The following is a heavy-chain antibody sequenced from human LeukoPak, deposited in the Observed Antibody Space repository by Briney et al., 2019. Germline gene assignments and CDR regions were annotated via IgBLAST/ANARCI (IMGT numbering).Heavy chain of an antibody. CDR1: GYTFTGYY. D-gene: IGHD6-13*01. CDR2: INPNSGGT. CDR3: ARALYSSRLGDAFDI. Sequence: ASVKVSCKASGYTFTGYYMHWVRQAPGQGLEWMGWINPNSGGTNYAQKFQGRVTMTRDTSISTAYMELSRLRSDDTAVYYCARALYSSRLGDAFDIWGQGTMVTVSS. J-gene: IGHJ3*02. V-gene: IGHV1-2*02.